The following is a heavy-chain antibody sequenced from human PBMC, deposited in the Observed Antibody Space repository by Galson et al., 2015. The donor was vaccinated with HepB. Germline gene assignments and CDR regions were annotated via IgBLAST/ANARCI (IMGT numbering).Heavy chain of an antibody. V-gene: IGHV1-69*13. CDR2: IIPIFGTS. CDR3: ARGGQQLVIRWFDP. CDR1: GDTFSSYA. Sequence: SVKVSCKASGDTFSSYAIGWVRQAPGQGLEWMGGIIPIFGTSHYAQKFQGRVTITADESTSTAYMELSSLRSEDTAVYYCARGGQQLVIRWFDPWGQGTLVTVSS. J-gene: IGHJ5*02. D-gene: IGHD6-13*01.